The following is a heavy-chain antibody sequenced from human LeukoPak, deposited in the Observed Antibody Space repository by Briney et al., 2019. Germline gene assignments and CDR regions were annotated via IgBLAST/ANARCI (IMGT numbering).Heavy chain of an antibody. CDR2: ISGSGGST. Sequence: SGGSLRLSCAASVFTFSSYAMSWVRQAPGKGLEWVSAISGSGGSTFYADSVKGRFTISRDNSKNTLYLQMNTLRAEDTAVYYCAKAGYGFGGRCYGLDCWGQGTLVTVSS. CDR3: AKAGYGFGGRCYGLDC. V-gene: IGHV3-23*01. J-gene: IGHJ4*02. D-gene: IGHD2-15*01. CDR1: VFTFSSYA.